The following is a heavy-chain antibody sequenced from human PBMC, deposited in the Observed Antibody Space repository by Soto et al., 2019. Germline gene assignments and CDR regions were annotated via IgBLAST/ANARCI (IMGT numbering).Heavy chain of an antibody. V-gene: IGHV3-48*01. CDR2: ISSSSDTI. CDR1: GFTFSGYT. J-gene: IGHJ6*03. D-gene: IGHD3-16*01. CDR3: ARDSVGYASYFYYYMDV. Sequence: GGSLRLSCAASGFTFSGYTMNWVRQAPGKGLEWVSYISSSSDTIYYADSVKGRFTISRDNAKNSLYLQMYSLRAEDTAVYYCARDSVGYASYFYYYMDVWGKGTTVTVSS.